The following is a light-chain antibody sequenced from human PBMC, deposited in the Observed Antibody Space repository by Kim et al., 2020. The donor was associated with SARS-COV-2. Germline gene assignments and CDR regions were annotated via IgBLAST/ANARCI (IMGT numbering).Light chain of an antibody. CDR1: QSLSGN. Sequence: EIRMTQSPATLSVSPGERATLSCRASQSLSGNLAWYQQTPGQAPRLLILRASTRASGVPARFTGSGSGADFTLTISSLQSEDSAVYYCKQYFTWPLTFGQGTKVDIK. CDR2: RAS. J-gene: IGKJ1*01. V-gene: IGKV3-15*01. CDR3: KQYFTWPLT.